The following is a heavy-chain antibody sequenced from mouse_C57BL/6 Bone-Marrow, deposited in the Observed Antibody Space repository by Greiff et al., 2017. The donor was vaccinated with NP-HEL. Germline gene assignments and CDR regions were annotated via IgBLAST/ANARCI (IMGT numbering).Heavy chain of an antibody. CDR2: ILPSIGRT. J-gene: IGHJ1*03. Sequence: VKLQESGSELRSPGSSVKLSCKDFDSEVFPIAYMSWVRQKPGHGFEWIGGILPSIGRTIYGEKFEDKATLDADTLSNTAYLELNSLTSEDSAIYYCARNPITTVVGGEDWYFDVWGTGTTVTVSS. D-gene: IGHD1-1*01. CDR1: DSEVFPIAY. CDR3: ARNPITTVVGGEDWYFDV. V-gene: IGHV15-2*01.